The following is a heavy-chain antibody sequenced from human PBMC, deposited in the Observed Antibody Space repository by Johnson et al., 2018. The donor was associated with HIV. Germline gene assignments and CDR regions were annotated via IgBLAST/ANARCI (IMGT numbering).Heavy chain of an antibody. D-gene: IGHD2-15*01. CDR3: AKWKYCSGDNCYSEFGVFDDAFDI. CDR1: GFTFSSYG. Sequence: VRLVESGGGVVQPGGSLRLSCAGSGFTFSSYGMHWVRQAPGKGLAWVSFIRYDGSDKHYADSVKGRVPIYRANSKNTVYLQTNSLRAEDSAVYYCAKWKYCSGDNCYSEFGVFDDAFDIWGQGTMVTVSS. J-gene: IGHJ3*02. V-gene: IGHV3-30*02. CDR2: IRYDGSDK.